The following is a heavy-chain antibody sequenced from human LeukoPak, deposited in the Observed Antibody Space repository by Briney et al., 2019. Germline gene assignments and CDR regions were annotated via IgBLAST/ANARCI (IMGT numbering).Heavy chain of an antibody. CDR2: IIPIFGTA. Sequence: GASVKVSCKASGGTFSSYAISWVRQAPGQGLEWMGGIIPIFGTANYAQKFQGRVTITADESTSTAYMELSSLRSEDTAVYYCAKWTYGSGSYRSVCWGQGTLVTVSS. D-gene: IGHD3-10*01. J-gene: IGHJ4*02. V-gene: IGHV1-69*13. CDR3: AKWTYGSGSYRSVC. CDR1: GGTFSSYA.